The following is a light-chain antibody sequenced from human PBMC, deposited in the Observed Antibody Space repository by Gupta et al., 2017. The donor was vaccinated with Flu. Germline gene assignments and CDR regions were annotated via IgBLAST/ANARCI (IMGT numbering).Light chain of an antibody. J-gene: IGKJ2*01. CDR1: QDISNY. Sequence: IQMTQSPSSLSASVGDRVTITCQASQDISNYLNWYQQKPGKAPKLLIYDASKVEKGVPSRFSGSGSGTDFTFTISSRQPEDFATYYCQHEYNLPSPFGQGTKVDIK. CDR3: QHEYNLPSP. CDR2: DAS. V-gene: IGKV1-33*01.